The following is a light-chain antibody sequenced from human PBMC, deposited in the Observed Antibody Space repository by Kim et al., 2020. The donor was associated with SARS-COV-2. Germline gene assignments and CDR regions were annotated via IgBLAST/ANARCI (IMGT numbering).Light chain of an antibody. CDR2: HDT. J-gene: IGLJ2*01. CDR1: KLGDKY. V-gene: IGLV3-1*01. CDR3: LAWDRFTGV. Sequence: YELTQPPSLSVSPGQTASITCSGDKLGDKYVSWYQKKAGQSPVLVIYHDTRRPSGNPERFSGANSGSTATLTISGTQAMDEADYYCLAWDRFTGVFGGG.